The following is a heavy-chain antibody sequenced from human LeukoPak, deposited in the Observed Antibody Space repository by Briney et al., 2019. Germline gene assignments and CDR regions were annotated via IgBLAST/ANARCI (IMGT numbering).Heavy chain of an antibody. CDR3: AKALTFYSGSYDY. CDR2: ISYDGSNK. V-gene: IGHV3-30*18. Sequence: GGSLRLSCAASGFTFSSYGMHWVRHDPGKGLEWVAVISYDGSNKYYADSVKGRFTISRDNSKNTLYLQMNSLRAEDTAVYYCAKALTFYSGSYDYWGQGTLVTVSS. D-gene: IGHD1-26*01. J-gene: IGHJ4*02. CDR1: GFTFSSYG.